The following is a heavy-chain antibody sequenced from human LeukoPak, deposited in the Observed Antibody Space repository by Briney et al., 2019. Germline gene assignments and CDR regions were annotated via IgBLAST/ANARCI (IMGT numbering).Heavy chain of an antibody. V-gene: IGHV1-69*13. CDR3: GREVVYGGYCGGDCYYFGY. D-gene: IGHD2-21*01. CDR2: SIPIFVTA. J-gene: IGHJ4*02. Sequence: SVKVSRKASGGTFSSYAISWVRHPPGQGLEWMGGSIPIFVTANYAQKFQGRVPITADESTSTAYMELSSLRSEDAAVCYCGREVVYGGYCGGDCYYFGYWGQGTLVTVS. CDR1: GGTFSSYA.